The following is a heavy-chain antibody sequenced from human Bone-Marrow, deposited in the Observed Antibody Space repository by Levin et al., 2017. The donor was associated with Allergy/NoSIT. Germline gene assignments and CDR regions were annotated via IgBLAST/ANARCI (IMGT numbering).Heavy chain of an antibody. CDR2: IYYSGST. CDR3: ARVRGGEGVISYYYYMDV. V-gene: IGHV4-59*01. D-gene: IGHD3-10*01. CDR1: GGSISSYY. Sequence: SETLSLTCTVSGGSISSYYWSWIRQPPGKGLEWIGYIYYSGSTNYNPSLKSRVTISVDTSKNQFPLKLSSVTAADTAVYYCARVRGGEGVISYYYYMDVWGKGTTVTVSS. J-gene: IGHJ6*03.